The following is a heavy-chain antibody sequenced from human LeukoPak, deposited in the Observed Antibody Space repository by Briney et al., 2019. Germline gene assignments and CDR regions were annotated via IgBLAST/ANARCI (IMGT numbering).Heavy chain of an antibody. CDR2: IIPIFGTA. V-gene: IGHV1-69*13. CDR1: GGTFSSYA. Sequence: ASVKVSCKASGGTFSSYAISWVRQAPGQGLEWMGGIIPIFGTANYAQKFQGRVTITADESTSTDYMELSSLRSEDTAVYYCARSTPDYSAFDIWGQGTMVSVSS. CDR3: ARSTPDYSAFDI. J-gene: IGHJ3*02. D-gene: IGHD4-11*01.